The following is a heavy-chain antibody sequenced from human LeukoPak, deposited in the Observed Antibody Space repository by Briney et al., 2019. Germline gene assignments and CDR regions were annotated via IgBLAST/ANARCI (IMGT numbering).Heavy chain of an antibody. J-gene: IGHJ4*02. CDR2: ISAYNGNT. Sequence: ASVTVSCKASGYTFTSYGISWVRQAPGQGLAWMGWISAYNGNTNYPQKLQGRVTMTTDTSTSTAYMELRSLRSDDTAVYYCARWGELGPSFDYWGQGTLVTVSS. V-gene: IGHV1-18*01. D-gene: IGHD7-27*01. CDR1: GYTFTSYG. CDR3: ARWGELGPSFDY.